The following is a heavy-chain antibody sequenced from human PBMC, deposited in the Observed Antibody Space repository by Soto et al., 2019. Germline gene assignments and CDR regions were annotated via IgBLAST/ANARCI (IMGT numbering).Heavy chain of an antibody. CDR2: IYHGGST. CDR1: GGSISSGAYS. Sequence: SETLSLTCAVSGGSISSGAYSWSWIRQPPGRRLEWVGFIYHGGSTYYNPSLKSRVIISVDRSKNQFALNLSSVTAADTAVYYCARARYDSIGFNLDPWGLGTLVTAPQ. V-gene: IGHV4-30-2*02. J-gene: IGHJ5*02. D-gene: IGHD3-22*01. CDR3: ARARYDSIGFNLDP.